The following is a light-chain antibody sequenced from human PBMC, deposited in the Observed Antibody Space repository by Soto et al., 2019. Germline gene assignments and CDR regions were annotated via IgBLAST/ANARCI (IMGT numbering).Light chain of an antibody. CDR3: QDYDDWPPWT. Sequence: EIVMTQSPATLSVSPGERATLSCRASQSVGTYLAWYQQKPGQAPRLLIYSATTRATGIPARFSGSGSGTEFTLTISSLQFEDFAIYYCQDYDDWPPWTFGQGTRV. V-gene: IGKV3-15*01. J-gene: IGKJ1*01. CDR2: SAT. CDR1: QSVGTY.